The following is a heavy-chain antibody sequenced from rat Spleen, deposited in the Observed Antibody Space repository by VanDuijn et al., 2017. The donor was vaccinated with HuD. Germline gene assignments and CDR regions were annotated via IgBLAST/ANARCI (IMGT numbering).Heavy chain of an antibody. J-gene: IGHJ2*01. D-gene: IGHD1-2*01. CDR3: ARHVYYSSYIY. V-gene: IGHV5S23*01. CDR2: ITSGGGNT. CDR1: GFTFSSFA. Sequence: EVQLVESDGGLVQPGRSLKLSCAASGFTFSSFAMAWVRQAPKKGLEWVATITSGGGNTYYRDSVKGRFTVSRDNAKSTLYLQMDSLRSEDTATYYCARHVYYSSYIYWGQGVMVTVSS.